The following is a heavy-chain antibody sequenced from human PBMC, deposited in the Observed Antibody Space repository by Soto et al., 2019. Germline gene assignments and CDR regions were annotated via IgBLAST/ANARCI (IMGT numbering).Heavy chain of an antibody. D-gene: IGHD4-4*01. CDR1: GGCSSGYY. CDR2: INHSGST. V-gene: IGHV4-34*01. J-gene: IGHJ4*02. Sequence: SDACGVGGGCSSGYYWRRIIKTPGKGLEWIGEINHSGSTNYNPSLKSRVTISVDKSKNQFSLKLSSVTAADTAVYYCAYSISGFGYWGQGTLVTVSS. CDR3: AYSISGFGY.